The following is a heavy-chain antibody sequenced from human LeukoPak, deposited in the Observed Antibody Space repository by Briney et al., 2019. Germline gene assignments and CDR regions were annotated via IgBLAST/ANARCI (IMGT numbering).Heavy chain of an antibody. V-gene: IGHV4-34*01. Sequence: SETLSLTCAVYGGSFSGYYWSWIRQPPGKGLEWIGEINHSGSTNYNPSLKSRVTISGDTSKNQFSLKLSSVTAADTAVYFCARGPPTDYYDSSGFYYVFDYWGQGTLVTVSS. J-gene: IGHJ4*02. CDR1: GGSFSGYY. CDR2: INHSGST. CDR3: ARGPPTDYYDSSGFYYVFDY. D-gene: IGHD3-22*01.